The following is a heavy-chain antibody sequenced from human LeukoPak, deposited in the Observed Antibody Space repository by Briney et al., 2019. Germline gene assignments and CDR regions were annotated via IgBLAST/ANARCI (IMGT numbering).Heavy chain of an antibody. Sequence: GGSLRLSCAGSGFIFNNYAMHWVRQPPGKGLEWVSGVSWNSGSIDYADSVKGRFTISRDNAKNSLYLQMNSLRVEDTAFYYCAKDNRRHYTSGPNPDSLHWGQGALVTVSS. CDR2: VSWNSGSI. CDR1: GFIFNNYA. D-gene: IGHD6-19*01. CDR3: AKDNRRHYTSGPNPDSLH. V-gene: IGHV3-9*01. J-gene: IGHJ4*02.